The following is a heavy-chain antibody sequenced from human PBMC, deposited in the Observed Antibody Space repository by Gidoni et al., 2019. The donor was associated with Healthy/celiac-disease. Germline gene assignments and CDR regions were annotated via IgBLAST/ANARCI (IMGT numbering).Heavy chain of an antibody. V-gene: IGHV3-48*03. J-gene: IGHJ6*02. CDR1: GFTLSSYE. Sequence: EVQLVESGGGLVQPGGSLRLSWSASGFTLSSYEMNWVRKATGKGLEWVSYISSSGSTIYYADSVKGRFTISRDNAKNSLYLQMNSLRAEDTAVYYCARGEAPRFLEWSLYYYYGMDVWGQGTTVTVSS. CDR3: ARGEAPRFLEWSLYYYYGMDV. D-gene: IGHD3-3*01. CDR2: ISSSGSTI.